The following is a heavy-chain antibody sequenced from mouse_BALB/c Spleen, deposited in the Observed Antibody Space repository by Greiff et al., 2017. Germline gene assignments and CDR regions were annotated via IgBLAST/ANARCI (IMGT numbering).Heavy chain of an antibody. CDR3: ARGDSLAY. V-gene: IGHV14-1*02. CDR2: IDPENGNT. J-gene: IGHJ3*01. CDR1: GFTITDYY. Sequence: VQLQQSGAELVRPGALVKLSCKASGFTITDYYMHWVKQRPEQGLEWIGWIDPENGNTIYDPKFQGKASITADTSSNTAYLQLSSLTSEDTAVYDCARGDSLAYWGQGTLVTVSA. D-gene: IGHD2-13*01.